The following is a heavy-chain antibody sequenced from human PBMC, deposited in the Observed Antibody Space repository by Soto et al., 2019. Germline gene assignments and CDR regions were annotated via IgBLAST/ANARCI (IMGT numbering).Heavy chain of an antibody. D-gene: IGHD2-15*01. J-gene: IGHJ4*02. CDR3: ARDEGYCSGGSCYSSFDY. Sequence: QVQLVQSGAEVKKPGASVKVSCKASGYTFTSYGISWVRQAAGQGLEWMGWISAYNGNTNYAQKLQGRVTMTTDTATSTAYMELRSLRSDDTAVYYCARDEGYCSGGSCYSSFDYWGQGTLVTVSS. V-gene: IGHV1-18*01. CDR1: GYTFTSYG. CDR2: ISAYNGNT.